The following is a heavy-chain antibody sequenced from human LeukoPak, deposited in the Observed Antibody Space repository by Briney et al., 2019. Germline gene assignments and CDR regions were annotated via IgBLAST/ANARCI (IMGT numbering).Heavy chain of an antibody. Sequence: GASVKVSCKAFGYTFTSNYMHWVRQAPGQGPEWMGVISPSGGSTTYAQKFQGRVTLTRDMSTSTDYLELSSLRSEDTAVYYCARGGRTRGILNYWGQGTLVTVSS. CDR1: GYTFTSNY. CDR2: ISPSGGST. V-gene: IGHV1-46*01. J-gene: IGHJ4*02. CDR3: ARGGRTRGILNY. D-gene: IGHD3-9*01.